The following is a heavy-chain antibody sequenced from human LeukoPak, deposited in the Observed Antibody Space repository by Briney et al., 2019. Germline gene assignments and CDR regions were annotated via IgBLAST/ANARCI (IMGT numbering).Heavy chain of an antibody. CDR1: RFTFSTYG. V-gene: IGHV3-30*02. CDR2: IQYDGGNK. Sequence: GGSLRLSCAASRFTFSTYGMHWVRQAPGKGLEWVAFIQYDGGNKYYAGSVKGRFTVSRDNSKNTLYLQMNSLRAEDTAVYYCARSTRNPSSSYYHYYMDVWGKGTTVTVSS. CDR3: ARSTRNPSSSYYHYYMDV. D-gene: IGHD1-14*01. J-gene: IGHJ6*03.